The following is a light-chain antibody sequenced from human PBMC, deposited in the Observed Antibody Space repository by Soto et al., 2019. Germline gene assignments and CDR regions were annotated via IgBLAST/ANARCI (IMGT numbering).Light chain of an antibody. V-gene: IGKV2-30*01. Sequence: VVLTQSPLSLPVTVGQPASISCRSSQSLLYSDGNTYLNWFHQRPGQPPRRLIYKVSNRDSGVPDRFSGTGSVTDFNLRISRVEAEDVGDYYYMRATAWPGTFGRGTRVEIK. CDR2: KVS. CDR1: QSLLYSDGNTY. J-gene: IGKJ4*02. CDR3: MRATAWPGT.